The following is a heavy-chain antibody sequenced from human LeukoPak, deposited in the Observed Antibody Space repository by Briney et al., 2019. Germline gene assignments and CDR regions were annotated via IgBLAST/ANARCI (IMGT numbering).Heavy chain of an antibody. CDR2: VNHSGST. J-gene: IGHJ6*04. Sequence: SSETLSLTCAVYDGSFSGYYWSWIRQPPGKGLEWIGEVNHSGSTNYNPSLKSRVTISVDTSKNQFSLKLSSVTAADTAVYYCAKEDYGDYDGRDYYYYGMDVWGKGTTVTVSS. D-gene: IGHD4-17*01. V-gene: IGHV4-34*01. CDR1: DGSFSGYY. CDR3: AKEDYGDYDGRDYYYYGMDV.